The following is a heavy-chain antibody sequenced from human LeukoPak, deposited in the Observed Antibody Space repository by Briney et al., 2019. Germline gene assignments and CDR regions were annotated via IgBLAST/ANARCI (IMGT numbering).Heavy chain of an antibody. V-gene: IGHV1-8*01. J-gene: IGHJ5*02. CDR1: GYTFTSYD. D-gene: IGHD3-10*01. CDR3: ARGLRRGVYWFDP. CDR2: MNPNSANT. Sequence: ASMKVSCKASGYTFTSYDVNWVRQATGQGLEWMGWMNPNSANTGYAQKFQGRVTMTRNTSISTAYMELSSLTSEDTAVYYCARGLRRGVYWFDPWGQGTLVTVSS.